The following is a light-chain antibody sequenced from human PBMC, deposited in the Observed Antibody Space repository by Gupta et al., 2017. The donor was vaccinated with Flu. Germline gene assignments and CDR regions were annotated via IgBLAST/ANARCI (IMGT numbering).Light chain of an antibody. CDR2: RDD. J-gene: IGLJ1*01. CDR1: NSNIASNY. Sequence: QSVLPQPPSASGAPGQRVTISCSGSNSNIASNYVSWYQQCAGPAPKLLIYRDDQRPSGVPDRFSGSKSGTSASLAISGLGAEEEADYYCSTGDDSLSGYVFGSGTKVTVL. V-gene: IGLV1-47*01. CDR3: STGDDSLSGYV.